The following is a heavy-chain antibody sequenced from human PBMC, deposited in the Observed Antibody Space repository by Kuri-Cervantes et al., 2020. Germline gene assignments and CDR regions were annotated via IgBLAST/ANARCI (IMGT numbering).Heavy chain of an antibody. Sequence: GSLRLSCAVYGGSFSSYYWSWIRQPPGKGLEWIGYIYYSGSTNYNPSLKSRVTISVDTSKNQFSLKLSSVTAADTAVYYCASEVGSGWRKYAFAIWGQGTMVTVSS. D-gene: IGHD6-19*01. V-gene: IGHV4-59*01. CDR1: GGSFSSYY. J-gene: IGHJ3*02. CDR2: IYYSGST. CDR3: ASEVGSGWRKYAFAI.